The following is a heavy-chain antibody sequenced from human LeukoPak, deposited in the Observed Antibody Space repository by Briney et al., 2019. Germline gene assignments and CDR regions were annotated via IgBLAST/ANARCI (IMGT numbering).Heavy chain of an antibody. J-gene: IGHJ5*02. Sequence: SETLSLTCAVYGGSFSGYYWSWIRQPPGKGLEWIGEINHSGSTNYNPSLKSRVTISVDTSKNQFSLKLSSVTAADTAVYYCARGGWHSYGPNWFDRWGQGTLVTVSS. CDR1: GGSFSGYY. D-gene: IGHD5-18*01. CDR3: ARGGWHSYGPNWFDR. V-gene: IGHV4-34*01. CDR2: INHSGST.